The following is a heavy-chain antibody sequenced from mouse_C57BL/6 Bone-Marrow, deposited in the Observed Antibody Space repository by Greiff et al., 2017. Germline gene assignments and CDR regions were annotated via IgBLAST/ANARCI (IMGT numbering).Heavy chain of an antibody. CDR2: ISYDGRH. V-gene: IGHV3-6*01. D-gene: IGHD3-2*02. J-gene: IGHJ4*01. Sequence: EVKLQESGPGLVKPSQSLSLTCSVTGYSITSGYYWKWIRQFPGNKLEWMGYISYDGRHNSTPSIKNRISITRDTSKNQFFLKLMSVTTEDTATYYCARRGSGYYAMDYWGQGTSVTVSS. CDR1: GYSITSGYY. CDR3: ARRGSGYYAMDY.